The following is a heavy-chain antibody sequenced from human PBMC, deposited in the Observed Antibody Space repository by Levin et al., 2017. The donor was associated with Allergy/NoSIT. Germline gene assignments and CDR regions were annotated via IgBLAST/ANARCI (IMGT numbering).Heavy chain of an antibody. CDR2: INWNGGST. CDR1: GFTFDDYG. CDR3: ARGNEDGYYGSGSQLVFDY. V-gene: IGHV3-20*04. D-gene: IGHD3-10*01. J-gene: IGHJ4*02. Sequence: LSLTCAASGFTFDDYGMSWVRQAPGKGLEWVSGINWNGGSTGYADSVKGRFTISRDNAKNSLYLQMNSLRAEDTALYYCARGNEDGYYGSGSQLVFDYWGQGTLVTVSS.